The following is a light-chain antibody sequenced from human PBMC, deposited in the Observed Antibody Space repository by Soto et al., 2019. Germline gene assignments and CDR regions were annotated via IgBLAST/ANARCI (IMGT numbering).Light chain of an antibody. CDR2: GAS. Sequence: EIVLTQSPGALSLSPGERATLSCRASQSVSNSHSAWYQQKPGQAPRLLIYGASNRATGVSDRFSGRGSGTDFTLTITRLQPEDSAVYYCQQYDRSPLFGGGTKVEI. CDR1: QSVSNSH. J-gene: IGKJ4*01. V-gene: IGKV3-20*01. CDR3: QQYDRSPL.